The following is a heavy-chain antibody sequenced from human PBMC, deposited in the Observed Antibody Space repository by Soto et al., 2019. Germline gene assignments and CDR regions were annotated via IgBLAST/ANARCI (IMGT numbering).Heavy chain of an antibody. J-gene: IGHJ5*02. CDR2: INSDASHT. CDR3: AKVFGLGPAALRGWFDP. Sequence: GSLRLSCAASGFTFSTYWMHWIRQVPGKGLEWVSRINSDASHTYYADSVKGRFTISRDNAKNTLHLEMNSLRAEDTAVYYCAKVFGLGPAALRGWFDPWGQGTLVTVSS. CDR1: GFTFSTYW. V-gene: IGHV3-74*01. D-gene: IGHD2-2*01.